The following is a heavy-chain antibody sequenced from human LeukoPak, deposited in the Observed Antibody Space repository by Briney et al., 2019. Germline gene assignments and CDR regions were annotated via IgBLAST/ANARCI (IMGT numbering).Heavy chain of an antibody. CDR1: GGSISSGSYY. CDR3: ARWAAVSGDFDI. CDR2: IYTSGST. V-gene: IGHV4-61*02. Sequence: PSETLSLTCTVSGGSISSGSYYWSWIRQPAGKGLEWIGRIYTSGSTNYNPSLKSRVTISVDTSKNQFSLKLSSVTAADTAVYYCARWAAVSGDFDIWGQGTMVTVSS. D-gene: IGHD7-27*01. J-gene: IGHJ3*02.